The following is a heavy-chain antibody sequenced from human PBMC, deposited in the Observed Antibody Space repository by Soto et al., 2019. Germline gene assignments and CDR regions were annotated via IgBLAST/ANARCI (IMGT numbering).Heavy chain of an antibody. J-gene: IGHJ4*01. D-gene: IGHD6-13*01. V-gene: IGHV3-30-3*01. CDR1: GFTFSTYV. CDR2: VSYDGSNQ. Sequence: GGSLRLSCAASGFTFSTYVMHWVRQAPGKGLEWVGVVSYDGSNQHYADSVKGRITISRDNSKNTLSLQMNSLRPEDTAVYYCARGSAWSIAAAGSLHYWGQGTLVAVSS. CDR3: ARGSAWSIAAAGSLHY.